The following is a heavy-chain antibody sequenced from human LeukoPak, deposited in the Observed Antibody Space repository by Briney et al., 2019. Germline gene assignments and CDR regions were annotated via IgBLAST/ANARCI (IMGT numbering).Heavy chain of an antibody. V-gene: IGHV4-59*08. Sequence: SETLSLTCTVSGGSIGSYYWSWLRQPPGKGLEWIGQMYYSGSTNYNPSLKSRVTISIDTSKNQFSLKLSSVTAADTAVYYCARHRNYYDILTGYAAFYYNGMDVWGQGTTVTVSS. CDR1: GGSIGSYY. CDR2: MYYSGST. CDR3: ARHRNYYDILTGYAAFYYNGMDV. D-gene: IGHD3-9*01. J-gene: IGHJ6*02.